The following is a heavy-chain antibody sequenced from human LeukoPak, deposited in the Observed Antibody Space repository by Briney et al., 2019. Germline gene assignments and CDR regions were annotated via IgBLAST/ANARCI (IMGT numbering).Heavy chain of an antibody. Sequence: PGGSLRLSCAASGFTFSSYAMSWVRQAPGKGLEWVSAISGSGGSTYYADSVKGRFTISRDNSKNTLYLQMNSLRAEDTAVYYCAKQVVPYYYDSSGYYYDYWGQGTLVTVSS. CDR3: AKQVVPYYYDSSGYYYDY. J-gene: IGHJ4*02. CDR1: GFTFSSYA. V-gene: IGHV3-23*01. D-gene: IGHD3-22*01. CDR2: ISGSGGST.